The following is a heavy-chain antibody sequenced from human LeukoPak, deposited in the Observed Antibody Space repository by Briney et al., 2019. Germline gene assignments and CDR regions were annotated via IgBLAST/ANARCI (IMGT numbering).Heavy chain of an antibody. D-gene: IGHD3-3*01. CDR2: ITTSSSYI. J-gene: IGHJ3*02. V-gene: IGHV3-21*01. CDR3: ARVTTYYDFWSGYFGAFDI. Sequence: GGSLRLSCAASGFTFSTYTMNWVRQAPGKGLEWVSSITTSSSYIYYADSVKGRFTISRDNAKNSLYLQMNSLRAEDTAVYYCARVTTYYDFWSGYFGAFDIWGQGTMVTVSS. CDR1: GFTFSTYT.